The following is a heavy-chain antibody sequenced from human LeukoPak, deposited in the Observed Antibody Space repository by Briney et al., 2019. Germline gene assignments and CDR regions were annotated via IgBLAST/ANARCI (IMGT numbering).Heavy chain of an antibody. CDR1: GFTVSTNY. V-gene: IGHV3-66*01. D-gene: IGHD3-10*01. CDR3: ASILRSSSGYYFDY. CDR2: IYSGDTT. Sequence: GGSLRLSCAASGFTVSTNYMSWVRQAPGKGLEWVSVIYSGDTTFYADSVRGKFTISRDNPKNTLYLQMNSLRAEDTAVYYCASILRSSSGYYFDYWGEGTLVTVSS. J-gene: IGHJ4*02.